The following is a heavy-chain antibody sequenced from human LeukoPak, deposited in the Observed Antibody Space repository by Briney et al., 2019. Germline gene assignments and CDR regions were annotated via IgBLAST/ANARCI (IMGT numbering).Heavy chain of an antibody. V-gene: IGHV4-59*01. CDR2: IYYSGST. Sequence: SGTLSLTCTVSGGSISSYYWSWIRQPPGKGLEWIGYIYYSGSTNYNPSLKSRVTISVDTSKPQFSLKLSSVTAADTAVYYCARGGPYSSGWYYFDYWGQGTLVTVSS. D-gene: IGHD6-19*01. J-gene: IGHJ4*02. CDR1: GGSISSYY. CDR3: ARGGPYSSGWYYFDY.